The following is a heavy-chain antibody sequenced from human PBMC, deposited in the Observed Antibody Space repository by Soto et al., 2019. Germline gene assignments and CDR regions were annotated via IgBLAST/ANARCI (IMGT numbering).Heavy chain of an antibody. J-gene: IGHJ5*02. CDR3: ARSIAARLNWFDP. V-gene: IGHV3-7*01. Sequence: EVPLVESGGGLVQPGGSLRLSCAASGFTFSSYWMSWVRQAPGKGLEWVANIKQDGSEKYYVDSVKGRLTISRDNAKNSLYLQMNSLRAEDPAVYYCARSIAARLNWFDPWGQGTLVTVSS. CDR2: IKQDGSEK. D-gene: IGHD6-6*01. CDR1: GFTFSSYW.